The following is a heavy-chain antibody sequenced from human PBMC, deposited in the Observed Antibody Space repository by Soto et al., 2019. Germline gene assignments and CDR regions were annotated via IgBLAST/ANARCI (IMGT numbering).Heavy chain of an antibody. CDR1: GFPFGNYA. V-gene: IGHV3-23*01. CDR3: AKEPRLQLAY. J-gene: IGHJ4*02. Sequence: GGSLRLSCTASGFPFGNYAMYWFRQAPGKGLEWVSGISGGGDGTNYADSVKGRFTVSRDNSRNTMYLQMNSLRAEDTAVYYCAKEPRLQLAYWGQGTLVTVSS. D-gene: IGHD1-1*01. CDR2: ISGGGDGT.